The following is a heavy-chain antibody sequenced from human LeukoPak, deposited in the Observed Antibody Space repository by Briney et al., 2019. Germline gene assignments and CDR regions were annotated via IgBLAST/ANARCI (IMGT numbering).Heavy chain of an antibody. D-gene: IGHD3-16*01. CDR2: INPSGGT. J-gene: IGHJ4*02. CDR3: ARGSNRARLAN. CDR1: GESFSGYY. Sequence: SETLSLTCAVSGESFSGYYWNWIRQPPGNGLEWIGGINPSGGTNYSPSLKSRVTISVDTSTNQFSLKVTSVTAADTAVYYCARGSNRARLANWGRGTQVTVSS. V-gene: IGHV4-34*01.